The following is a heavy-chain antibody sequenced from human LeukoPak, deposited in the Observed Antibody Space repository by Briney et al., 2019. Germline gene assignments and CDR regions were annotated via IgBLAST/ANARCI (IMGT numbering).Heavy chain of an antibody. Sequence: GGSLRLSCAASGFTFDDYGMSWVRQAPGKGLEWVSGINWNGDSSGYADSVKGRFTISRDNAKDSLDLQMDSLRAEDTALYYCARGNYYDSSVAFDIWGQGRMVTVSS. CDR2: INWNGDSS. D-gene: IGHD3-22*01. CDR1: GFTFDDYG. V-gene: IGHV3-20*04. J-gene: IGHJ3*02. CDR3: ARGNYYDSSVAFDI.